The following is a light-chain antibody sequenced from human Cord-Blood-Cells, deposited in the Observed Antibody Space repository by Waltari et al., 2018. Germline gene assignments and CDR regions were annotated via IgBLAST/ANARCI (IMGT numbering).Light chain of an antibody. Sequence: EIVLTQSPGTLSLSPGERATLSCRASQSVSSSYLAWYQQKPGQAPRLLIYGASSRATGIPDRVSGSGSGTDFTLTISRLEPEDFAVYYCQQYGSSPQGTFGQGTKVEIK. CDR1: QSVSSSY. CDR2: GAS. J-gene: IGKJ1*01. CDR3: QQYGSSPQGT. V-gene: IGKV3-20*01.